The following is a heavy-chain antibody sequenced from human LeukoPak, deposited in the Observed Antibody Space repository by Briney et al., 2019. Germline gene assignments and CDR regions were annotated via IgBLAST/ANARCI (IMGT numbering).Heavy chain of an antibody. V-gene: IGHV3-7*05. J-gene: IGHJ4*02. CDR1: GFSFSIHW. CDR2: IKEDGSEK. CDR3: ARGSLGRGWLFDY. D-gene: IGHD7-27*01. Sequence: GGSLRLSCAASGFSFSIHWMSWVRQAPGKGLEWVANIKEDGSEKYYVGSVKGRFTISRDNAKSSLYLQMNSLRDDDTAVYSCARGSLGRGWLFDYWGQGTLITVSS.